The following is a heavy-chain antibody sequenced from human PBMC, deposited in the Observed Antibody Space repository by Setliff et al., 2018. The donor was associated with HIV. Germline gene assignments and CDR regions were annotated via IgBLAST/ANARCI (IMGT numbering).Heavy chain of an antibody. CDR3: ARDPLLFLEWLSPGYPFDY. CDR2: TIPIFGTA. CDR1: GGTFSSYA. Sequence: SVKVSCKASGGTFSSYAISWVRQAPGQGLEWMGGTIPIFGTANYAQKFQGRVTITADESTSTAYMELSSLRSEDTAVYYCARDPLLFLEWLSPGYPFDYWGQGTLVTVSS. D-gene: IGHD3-3*01. V-gene: IGHV1-69*13. J-gene: IGHJ4*02.